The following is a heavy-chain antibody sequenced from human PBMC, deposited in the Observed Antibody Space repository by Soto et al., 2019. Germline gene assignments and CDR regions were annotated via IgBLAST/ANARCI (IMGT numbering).Heavy chain of an antibody. V-gene: IGHV4-61*01. CDR3: ARDIRGYSRAFDY. CDR1: GGSVSSASYY. Sequence: KPSETLSLTRTVSGGSVSSASYYWTWIRQPPGKGLEWIGYIYYTGNTNYNPSLKSRVTISVDTSKNQFSLKLTSVTAADTAVYYCARDIRGYSRAFDYWGQGTLVTVSS. CDR2: IYYTGNT. J-gene: IGHJ4*02. D-gene: IGHD5-18*01.